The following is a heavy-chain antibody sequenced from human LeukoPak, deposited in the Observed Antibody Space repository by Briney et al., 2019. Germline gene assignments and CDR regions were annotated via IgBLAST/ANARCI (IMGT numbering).Heavy chain of an antibody. D-gene: IGHD3-10*01. Sequence: GGSLRLSCAASGLTVSRNYMSWVRQAPGKGLESVSVIYSAGSTYYAGSVRGRFTISRDNAKNTLYLQMNSLRVEDTAVYYCARVGGHWGQGTLVTVSS. V-gene: IGHV3-53*01. CDR3: ARVGGH. J-gene: IGHJ4*02. CDR1: GLTVSRNY. CDR2: IYSAGST.